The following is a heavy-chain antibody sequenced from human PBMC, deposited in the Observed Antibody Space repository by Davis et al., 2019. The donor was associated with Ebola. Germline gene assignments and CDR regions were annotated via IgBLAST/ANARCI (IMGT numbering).Heavy chain of an antibody. CDR3: ARGTVDTAMVIEFWFDP. D-gene: IGHD5-18*01. V-gene: IGHV3-48*02. Sequence: GGSLRLSCAASGFTFSSYSMNWVRQAPGKGLEWVSYISSSSNTIYYADSVKGRFTISRDNARNSLYLQMNSLRDEDTAVYYCARGTVDTAMVIEFWFDPWGQGTLVTVSS. CDR2: ISSSSNTI. CDR1: GFTFSSYS. J-gene: IGHJ5*02.